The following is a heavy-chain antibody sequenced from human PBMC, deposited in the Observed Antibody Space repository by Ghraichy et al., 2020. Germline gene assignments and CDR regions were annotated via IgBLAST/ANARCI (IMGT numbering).Heavy chain of an antibody. Sequence: LSLTCAASGFTSSGHYMDWVRQAPGKGLEWVGRSRNKANNYVTEYAASVRDRFTITRDESTNSMDLQMKSLKTEDTVLYFCSREGDYFAFDVWGQGAMVTVSS. CDR1: GFTSSGHY. V-gene: IGHV3-72*01. D-gene: IGHD4-17*01. CDR2: SRNKANNYVT. J-gene: IGHJ3*01. CDR3: SREGDYFAFDV.